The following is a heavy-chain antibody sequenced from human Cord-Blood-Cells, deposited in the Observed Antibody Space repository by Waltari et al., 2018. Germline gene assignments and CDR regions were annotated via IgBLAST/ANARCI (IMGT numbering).Heavy chain of an antibody. Sequence: EVQLVESGGGLVQPGGSLRLSCAASGFTFRSYWMSWVRQAPGKGLEWVDNIKQDGSEKYYVDSVKGRFTISRDNAKNSLYLQMNSLRAEDTAVYYCAREGSSSWYWFDPWGQGTLVTVSS. CDR3: AREGSSSWYWFDP. CDR2: IKQDGSEK. D-gene: IGHD6-13*01. J-gene: IGHJ5*02. CDR1: GFTFRSYW. V-gene: IGHV3-7*01.